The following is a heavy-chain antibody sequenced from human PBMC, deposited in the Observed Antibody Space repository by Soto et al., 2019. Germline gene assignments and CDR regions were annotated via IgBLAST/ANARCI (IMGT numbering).Heavy chain of an antibody. CDR2: IVVGSGNT. J-gene: IGHJ5*02. V-gene: IGHV1-58*01. CDR1: GFTFTSSA. CDR3: AAESKGYDILTGYYWSGWFDP. Sequence: GASVKVSCKASGFTFTSSAVQWVRQARGQRLEWIGWIVVGSGNTNYAQKFQERVTITRDMSTSTAYMELSSLRSEDTAVYYCAAESKGYDILTGYYWSGWFDPWGQGTLVTVSS. D-gene: IGHD3-9*01.